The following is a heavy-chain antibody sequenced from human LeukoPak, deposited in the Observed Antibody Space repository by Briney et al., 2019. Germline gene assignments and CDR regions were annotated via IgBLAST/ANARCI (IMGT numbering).Heavy chain of an antibody. Sequence: SVKVSCKASGGTFSSYAISWVRQAPGQGLEWMGVFIPILGTANSTQKFQDRVTVTADISTNTVYMELSSLRSEDTAVYYCARNGAALVKWTILYYYMDVWGKGTTVTISS. CDR1: GGTFSSYA. D-gene: IGHD5-18*01. CDR2: FIPILGTA. J-gene: IGHJ6*03. V-gene: IGHV1-69*10. CDR3: ARNGAALVKWTILYYYMDV.